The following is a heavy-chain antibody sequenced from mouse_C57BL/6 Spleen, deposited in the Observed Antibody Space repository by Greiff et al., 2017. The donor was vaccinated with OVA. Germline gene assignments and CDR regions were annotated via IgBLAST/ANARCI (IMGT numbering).Heavy chain of an antibody. CDR2: INPNNGGT. Sequence: VQLKQSGPELVKPGASVKIPCKASGYTFTDYNMDWVKQSHGKSLEWIGDINPNNGGTIYNQKFKGQATLTVDKSSSTAYMELRSLTSEDTAVYYCARENYSNYVYAMDYWGQGTSVTVAS. CDR1: GYTFTDYN. V-gene: IGHV1-18*01. D-gene: IGHD2-5*01. J-gene: IGHJ4*01. CDR3: ARENYSNYVYAMDY.